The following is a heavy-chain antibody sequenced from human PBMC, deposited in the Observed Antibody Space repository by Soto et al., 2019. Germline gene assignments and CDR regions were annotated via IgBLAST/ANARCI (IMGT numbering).Heavy chain of an antibody. V-gene: IGHV4-31*03. J-gene: IGHJ4*02. CDR2: IYYSGST. D-gene: IGHD3-22*01. CDR3: ARDRTEHYYDSSGFDY. CDR1: GGSISSGGYY. Sequence: SETLSLNCTVSGGSISSGGYYWSWIRQHPGKGLEWIGYIYYSGSTYYNPSLKSRVTISVDTSKNQFSLKLSSVTAADTAVYYCARDRTEHYYDSSGFDYWGQGTLVTVSS.